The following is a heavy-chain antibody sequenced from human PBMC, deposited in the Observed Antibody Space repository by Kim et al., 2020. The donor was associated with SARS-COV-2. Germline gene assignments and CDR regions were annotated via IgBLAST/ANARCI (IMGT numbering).Heavy chain of an antibody. CDR1: GFTFSSYG. CDR2: ISYDGSNK. V-gene: IGHV3-33*05. J-gene: IGHJ4*02. D-gene: IGHD5-18*01. Sequence: GGSLRLSCAASGFTFSSYGMHWVRQAPGKGLEWVAVISYDGSNKYYADSVKGRFTISRDNSKNTLYLQMNSLRDEDTAVYYCARVPVVQVWVLQLDYWGQGTLVTVSA. CDR3: ARVPVVQVWVLQLDY.